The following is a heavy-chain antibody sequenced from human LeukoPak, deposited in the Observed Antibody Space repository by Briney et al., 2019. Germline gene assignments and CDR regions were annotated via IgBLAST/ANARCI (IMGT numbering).Heavy chain of an antibody. CDR3: ARVKGRVFGVIATKERYFDY. V-gene: IGHV1-2*02. CDR1: GYTFTGSY. J-gene: IGHJ4*02. D-gene: IGHD3-3*01. CDR2: INPNSGVS. Sequence: ASVKVSCKASGYTFTGSYMHRVRQAPGQGLEWMGWINPNSGVSNYAQKFRGRVTMTRGTSISTAYMELSRLTSDDTAVYYCARVKGRVFGVIATKERYFDYWGQGTLVTVSS.